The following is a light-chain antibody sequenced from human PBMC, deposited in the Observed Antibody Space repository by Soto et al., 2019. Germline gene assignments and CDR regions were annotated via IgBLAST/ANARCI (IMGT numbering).Light chain of an antibody. Sequence: QSALTQRASVSGSPGQSITISCTGTSSDVGGYNYVSWYQQHPGKAPKLMIYDVSNRPSGVSNRFSGSKSGNTASLTISGLQAEDEADYYCSSYTTSSTLIFGEGTKLTVL. V-gene: IGLV2-14*01. J-gene: IGLJ2*01. CDR3: SSYTTSSTLI. CDR2: DVS. CDR1: SSDVGGYNY.